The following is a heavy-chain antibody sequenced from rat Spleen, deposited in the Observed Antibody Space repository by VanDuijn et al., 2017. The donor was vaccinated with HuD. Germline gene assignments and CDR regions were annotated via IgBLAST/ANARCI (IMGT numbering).Heavy chain of an antibody. CDR3: ARRDNNPHYGVMDA. Sequence: EVLLVDSGGGLVQPGRSLELSCAASGFTFSDYNMAWVRRTPKKGLEWVATIGFDGGDTYYRDSVKGRFTISRDNAKSTLYLQMDSLRSEDTATYYCARRDNNPHYGVMDAWGQGASVTVSS. D-gene: IGHD1-10*01. V-gene: IGHV5-7*01. J-gene: IGHJ4*01. CDR1: GFTFSDYN. CDR2: IGFDGGDT.